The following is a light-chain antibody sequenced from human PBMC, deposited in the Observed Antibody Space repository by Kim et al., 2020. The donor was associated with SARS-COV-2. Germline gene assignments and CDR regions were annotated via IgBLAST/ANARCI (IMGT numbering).Light chain of an antibody. CDR1: SGSIADIY. V-gene: IGLV6-57*03. CDR3: QSYNRDNVI. J-gene: IGLJ2*01. CDR2: EDD. Sequence: GKPVATAWPRSSGSIADIYVQGYQQRPGGVPTTVIYEDDQRPSGVSDRFSGSIDNSSNSASLTISGLRTEDEADYYCQSYNRDNVIFGGGTQLTVL.